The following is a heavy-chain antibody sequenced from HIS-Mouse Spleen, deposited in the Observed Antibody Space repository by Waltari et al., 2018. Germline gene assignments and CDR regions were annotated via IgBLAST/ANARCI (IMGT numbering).Heavy chain of an antibody. CDR3: AREIPYSSSWYDWYFDL. Sequence: QLQLQESGPGLVKPSETLSLTCTVSGGSINRSIYYWCWIRQPPGKGLEWIGSIYYSGSTYYNPSLKRRVTISVDTSKNQFSLKLSSVTAADTAVYYCAREIPYSSSWYDWYFDLWGRGTLVTVSS. D-gene: IGHD6-13*01. V-gene: IGHV4-39*07. CDR1: GGSINRSIYY. J-gene: IGHJ2*01. CDR2: IYYSGST.